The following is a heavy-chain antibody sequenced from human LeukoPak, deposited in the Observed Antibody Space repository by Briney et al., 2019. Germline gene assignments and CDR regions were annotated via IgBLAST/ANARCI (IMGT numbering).Heavy chain of an antibody. V-gene: IGHV4-59*12. D-gene: IGHD3-16*01. CDR2: IYYSGST. CDR1: GGSISSYY. J-gene: IGHJ6*03. CDR3: AREFWGFIQPTYYYYMDV. Sequence: KSSETLSLTCTVSGGSISSYYWSWIRQPPGKGLEWIGYIYYSGSTNYNPSLKSRVTISVDTSKNQFPLKLSSVTAADTAVYYCAREFWGFIQPTYYYYMDVWGKGTTVTVSS.